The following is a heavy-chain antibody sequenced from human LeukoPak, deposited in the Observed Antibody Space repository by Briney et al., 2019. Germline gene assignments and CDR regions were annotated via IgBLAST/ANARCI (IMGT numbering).Heavy chain of an antibody. D-gene: IGHD4-11*01. CDR1: VVTFSSYA. V-gene: IGHV3-23*01. CDR2: IGGSAGST. J-gene: IGHJ5*02. CDR3: ARGFNDYLNWFDP. Sequence: PGGSLRLSCAASVVTFSSYALSWVRQAPGRGLEWVSTIGGSAGSTWYAESVKGRVTISRESSKNTLYLQMNSLRAEDTAIYYCARGFNDYLNWFDPWGQGTLVTVSS.